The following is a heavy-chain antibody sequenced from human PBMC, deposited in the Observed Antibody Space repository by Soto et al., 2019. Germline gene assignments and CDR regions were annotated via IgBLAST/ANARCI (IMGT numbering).Heavy chain of an antibody. D-gene: IGHD2-15*01. CDR1: GFTFDDYA. CDR3: AKDLGCSGGRCPPADV. V-gene: IGHV3-9*01. Sequence: EVHLVESGGDWVQPGRSLRLACVVSGFTFDDYAMHWVRQAPGKGLEWVSGISWNSGRIDYADSVKGRFIISRDNGKNSMYLQMNSLRPEDTALYYCAKDLGCSGGRCPPADVWGPGTMVTVSS. CDR2: ISWNSGRI. J-gene: IGHJ3*01.